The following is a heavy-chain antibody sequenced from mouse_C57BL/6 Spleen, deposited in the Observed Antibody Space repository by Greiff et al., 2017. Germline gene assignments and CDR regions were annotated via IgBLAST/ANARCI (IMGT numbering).Heavy chain of an antibody. CDR1: GYAFSSSW. J-gene: IGHJ2*01. CDR3: ARLYYGSSYYFDY. CDR2: IYPGDGDT. D-gene: IGHD1-1*01. Sequence: QVQLQQSGPELVKPGASVKISCKASGYAFSSSWMNWVKQRPGKGLEWIGRIYPGDGDTSYNGKFKGKATLTADKSYSTAYMQLSSLTSEDSAVYFCARLYYGSSYYFDYWGQGTTLTVSS. V-gene: IGHV1-82*01.